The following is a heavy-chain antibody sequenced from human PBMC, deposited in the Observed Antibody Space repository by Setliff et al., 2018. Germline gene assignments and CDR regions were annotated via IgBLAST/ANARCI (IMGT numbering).Heavy chain of an antibody. CDR1: GFAFSGDD. V-gene: IGHV3-48*03. J-gene: IGHJ4*02. CDR2: INNRGDTI. Sequence: GGSLRLSCAGSGFAFSGDDMHWVRQAPGKGLEWVSYINNRGDTIYYADSVRGRFTISRDNAKNSVYLQMNSLRAEDTAIYLCARDSPIRLGVIPSWAPGTLVTVSS. CDR3: ARDSPIRLGVIPS. D-gene: IGHD2-21*01.